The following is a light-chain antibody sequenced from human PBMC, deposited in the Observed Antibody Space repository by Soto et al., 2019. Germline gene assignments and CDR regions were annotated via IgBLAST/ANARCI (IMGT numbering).Light chain of an antibody. V-gene: IGKV1-5*03. CDR1: QSISSW. Sequence: DIQMTQSPSTLSASVGDRVTITCRASQSISSWLAWYQQKPGKAPNLLIYKASSLQSGVPSRFSGSGSGTALTLTISSLQPDDFPTYYCQQYNHWYTFGQGTKLEIQ. CDR3: QQYNHWYT. J-gene: IGKJ2*01. CDR2: KAS.